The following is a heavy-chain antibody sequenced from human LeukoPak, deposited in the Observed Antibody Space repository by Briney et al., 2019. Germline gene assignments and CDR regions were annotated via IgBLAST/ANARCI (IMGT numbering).Heavy chain of an antibody. CDR3: ARDQGYQLLYEQVVVGAFDI. CDR1: GYTFTGYY. D-gene: IGHD2-2*02. Sequence: ASVKVSRKASGYTFTGYYMHWVRQAPGQGLEWMGWINPNSGGTNYAQKFQGRVTMTRDTSISTAYMELSRLRSDDTAVYYCARDQGYQLLYEQVVVGAFDIWGQGTMVTVSS. V-gene: IGHV1-2*02. CDR2: INPNSGGT. J-gene: IGHJ3*02.